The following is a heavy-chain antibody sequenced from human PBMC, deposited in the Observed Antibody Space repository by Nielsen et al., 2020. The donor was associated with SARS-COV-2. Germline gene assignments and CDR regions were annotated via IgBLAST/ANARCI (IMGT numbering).Heavy chain of an antibody. D-gene: IGHD2/OR15-2a*01. CDR2: ILYDENNK. V-gene: IGHV3-30*18. CDR3: AKEKYTTSRTLSYFDS. J-gene: IGHJ4*02. CDR1: GFPFRSYA. Sequence: GGSLTLSCSASGFPFRSYAMHWVRQAPGRGLEWVAVILYDENNKDYEDSVRGRFTIPRDNSKNTLYLQMNSLRAEDTAVYYCAKEKYTTSRTLSYFDSWGLGTLVTVSS.